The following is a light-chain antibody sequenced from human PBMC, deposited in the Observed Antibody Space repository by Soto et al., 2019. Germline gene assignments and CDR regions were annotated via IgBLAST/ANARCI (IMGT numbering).Light chain of an antibody. CDR1: QSVSSN. Sequence: EIVLTQSPGTLSLSPGEIATLSCRASQSVSSNLAWYQQKPGQAPRLLIYGASTRATGIPARFSGSGSGTEFTLTISSLQSEEFAVYYCQQYNNWPRTFGQGTKVDIK. CDR2: GAS. V-gene: IGKV3-15*01. J-gene: IGKJ1*01. CDR3: QQYNNWPRT.